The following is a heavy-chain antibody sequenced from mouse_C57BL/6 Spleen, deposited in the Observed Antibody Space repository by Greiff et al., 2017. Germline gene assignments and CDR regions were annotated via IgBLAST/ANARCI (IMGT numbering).Heavy chain of an antibody. CDR2: ILPGSGST. CDR3: ARTGTSWFAY. J-gene: IGHJ3*01. D-gene: IGHD4-1*01. V-gene: IGHV1-9*01. CDR1: GYTFTGYW. Sequence: VQLQQSGAELMKPGASVKLSCKATGYTFTGYWIEWVKQRPGEILPGSGSTNYNEKFKGKATFPADTSSNTAYMQLSSLTTEDSAIYYCARTGTSWFAYWGQGTLVTVSA.